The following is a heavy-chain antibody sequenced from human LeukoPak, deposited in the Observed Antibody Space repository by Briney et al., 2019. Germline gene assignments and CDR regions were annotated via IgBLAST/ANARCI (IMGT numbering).Heavy chain of an antibody. CDR1: GFTFSSYG. J-gene: IGHJ6*02. CDR2: IWYDGSNK. Sequence: GGSLRLSCAASGFTFSSYGMHWVRQAPGKGLEWVAVIWYDGSNKYYADSVKGRFTISRDNSKNTLYLQMNSLRAEDTAVYYCARGPWGAAADPYYYYGMDVWGQGATVTVSS. D-gene: IGHD6-13*01. CDR3: ARGPWGAAADPYYYYGMDV. V-gene: IGHV3-33*08.